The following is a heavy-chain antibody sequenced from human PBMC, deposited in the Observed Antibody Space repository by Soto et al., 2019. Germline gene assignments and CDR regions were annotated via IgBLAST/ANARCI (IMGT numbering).Heavy chain of an antibody. V-gene: IGHV1-69*13. D-gene: IGHD3-22*01. CDR3: AMSYDSSGYYSLSSFQH. J-gene: IGHJ1*01. Sequence: SVKVSCKASGGTFSSYAISWVRQAPGQGLEWMGGIIPIFGTANYAQKFQGRVTITADESTSTAYMELSSLRSEDTAVYYCAMSYDSSGYYSLSSFQHWGQGTLVTVSS. CDR1: GGTFSSYA. CDR2: IIPIFGTA.